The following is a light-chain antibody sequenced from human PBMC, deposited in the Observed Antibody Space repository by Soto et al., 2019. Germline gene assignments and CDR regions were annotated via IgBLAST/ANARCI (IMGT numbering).Light chain of an antibody. CDR2: AAS. V-gene: IGKV1-39*01. CDR3: QQSYSISYT. Sequence: DIQMTQSPSSLSASVGDRVTITCRASQTISNYLNWYQQKPGKAPKVLIYAASSLQSGVPSRFSGSGSGTDFTLTITGLQPEDFAIYYCQQSYSISYTFGQGTKLEIK. J-gene: IGKJ2*01. CDR1: QTISNY.